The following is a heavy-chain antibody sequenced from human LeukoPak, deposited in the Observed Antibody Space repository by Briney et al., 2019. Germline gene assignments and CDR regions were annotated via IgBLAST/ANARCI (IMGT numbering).Heavy chain of an antibody. D-gene: IGHD2-15*01. V-gene: IGHV3-53*01. J-gene: IGHJ4*02. CDR1: GFTVSNNY. Sequence: PGGSLRLSCAASGFTVSNNYMSWARQAPGKGLEWVSVIYSSGGTFYSDSVKGRFTISRDYSKNTLYLQMNSLRAGDTAIYYCAKDSNGSAFWGQGTLVTVSS. CDR3: AKDSNGSAF. CDR2: IYSSGGT.